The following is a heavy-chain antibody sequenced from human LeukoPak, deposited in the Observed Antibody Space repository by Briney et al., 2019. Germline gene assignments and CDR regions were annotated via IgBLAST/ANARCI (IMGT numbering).Heavy chain of an antibody. D-gene: IGHD2-21*01. CDR3: ARGPGISGDHIYPDY. CDR1: GYSISSGKY. CDR2: IYESGST. Sequence: SETLSLTCTVSGYSISSGKYGAWIRQTPGKGLEWIGSIYESGSTYYTSSLKSLVTMSVDTSKNQFSLNLTSVTAADTAVYFCARGPGISGDHIYPDYWGQGTLVTVSS. J-gene: IGHJ4*02. V-gene: IGHV4-38-2*02.